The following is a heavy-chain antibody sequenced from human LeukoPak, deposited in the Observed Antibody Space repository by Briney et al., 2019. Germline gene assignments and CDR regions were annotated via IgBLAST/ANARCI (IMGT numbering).Heavy chain of an antibody. J-gene: IGHJ4*02. CDR1: GGSISSGSYY. CDR2: ISSSGSTI. D-gene: IGHD4-17*01. Sequence: LSLTCTVSGGSISSGSYYWSWIRQAPGKGLEWVSYISSSGSTIYYADSVRGRFTISRDNAKNSLYLQMNSLRAEDTAVYYCARNGLDWGQGTLVTVSS. CDR3: ARNGLD. V-gene: IGHV3-11*01.